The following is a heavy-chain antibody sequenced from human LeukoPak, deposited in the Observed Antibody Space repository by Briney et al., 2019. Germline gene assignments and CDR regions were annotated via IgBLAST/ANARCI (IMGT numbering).Heavy chain of an antibody. D-gene: IGHD6-13*01. CDR2: IIPIFGTA. V-gene: IGHV1-69*06. J-gene: IGHJ6*02. Sequence: ASVKVSCKASGGTFSSYAISWVRQAPGQGLEWMGRIIPIFGTANYAQKFQGRVTITADKSTSTAYMELSSLRSEDTAVYYCARDRPRIAAAAYYGMDVWGQGTTVTVSS. CDR3: ARDRPRIAAAAYYGMDV. CDR1: GGTFSSYA.